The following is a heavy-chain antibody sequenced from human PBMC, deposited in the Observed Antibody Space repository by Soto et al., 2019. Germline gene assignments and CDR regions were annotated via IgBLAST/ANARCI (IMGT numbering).Heavy chain of an antibody. CDR2: MNPNSGNT. Sequence: QVQLVQSGAEVKKPGASVKVSRKASGYTFTSYAINWVRQATGQGLEWMGWMNPNSGNTGYAQKFQGRVTMTRNTSISTAYMELSSLRSEDTAVYYCAREHSSSWRFDYWGQGTLVTVSS. D-gene: IGHD6-13*01. V-gene: IGHV1-8*01. CDR1: GYTFTSYA. CDR3: AREHSSSWRFDY. J-gene: IGHJ4*02.